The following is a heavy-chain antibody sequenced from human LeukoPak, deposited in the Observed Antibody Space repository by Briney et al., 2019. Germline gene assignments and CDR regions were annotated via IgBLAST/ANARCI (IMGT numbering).Heavy chain of an antibody. V-gene: IGHV1-69*13. Sequence: ASVKVSCKASGGTFSSYAISWVRQAPGQGLEWMGGIIPIFGTANYAQKFQGRVTITADESTSTAYMELSSLRSEDTAVYYCARNLLRFLEGGAFDIWGQGTMVTVSS. CDR1: GGTFSSYA. CDR2: IIPIFGTA. J-gene: IGHJ3*02. D-gene: IGHD3-3*01. CDR3: ARNLLRFLEGGAFDI.